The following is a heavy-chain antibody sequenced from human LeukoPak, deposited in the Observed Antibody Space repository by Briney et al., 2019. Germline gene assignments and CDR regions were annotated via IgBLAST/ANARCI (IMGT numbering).Heavy chain of an antibody. CDR1: GFTFSSYA. V-gene: IGHV3-33*08. CDR3: ARGGTYYDILTGRQAFDI. J-gene: IGHJ3*02. D-gene: IGHD3-9*01. Sequence: GGSLGLSCAASGFTFSSYAMSWVRQAPGKGLEWVAVIWYDGSNKYYADSVKGRFTISRDNSKNTLYLQMNSLRAEDTAVYYCARGGTYYDILTGRQAFDIWGQGTMVTVSS. CDR2: IWYDGSNK.